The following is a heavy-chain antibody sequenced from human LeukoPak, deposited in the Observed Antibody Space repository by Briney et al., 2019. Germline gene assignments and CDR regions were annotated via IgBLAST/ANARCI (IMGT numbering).Heavy chain of an antibody. CDR3: ALQFIAVAGKFDH. J-gene: IGHJ4*02. CDR1: GFTFSTYA. V-gene: IGHV3-23*01. CDR2: ISGSGGST. D-gene: IGHD6-19*01. Sequence: GGSLRLSCAASGFTFSTYAMSWVRPAPEKGLEWVSTISGSGGSTYYADSVKGRFTISRDNSKNTLYLQMNSLRAEDTAVYYCALQFIAVAGKFDHWGQGTLVTVSS.